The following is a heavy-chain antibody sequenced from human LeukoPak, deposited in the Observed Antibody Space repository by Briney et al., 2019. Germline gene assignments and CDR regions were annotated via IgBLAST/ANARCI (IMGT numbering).Heavy chain of an antibody. D-gene: IGHD5-18*01. V-gene: IGHV4-31*03. CDR2: IYYSGST. J-gene: IGHJ3*02. CDR1: GGSISNGDHY. CDR3: ARVDTAMTGAFDI. Sequence: SETLSLTCTVSGGSISNGDHYWSWIRQHPGKGLEWIGYIYYSGSTYYNPSLKSRVTISVDTSKNQFSLKLSSVTAADTAVYYCARVDTAMTGAFDIWGQGTMVTVSS.